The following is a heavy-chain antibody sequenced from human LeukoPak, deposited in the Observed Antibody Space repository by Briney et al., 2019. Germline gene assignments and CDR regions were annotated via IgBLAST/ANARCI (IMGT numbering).Heavy chain of an antibody. CDR1: GFTFSSYG. V-gene: IGHV3-30*18. D-gene: IGHD3-3*01. CDR3: AKELSITIFGEVIPYYYYGMDV. J-gene: IGHJ6*02. CDR2: ISYDGSNK. Sequence: GRSLRLSCAASGFTFSSYGMHWVRQAPGKGLEWVAVISYDGSNKYYADSVKGRFTISRDNSKNTLYLQMNSLRAEDTAVYYCAKELSITIFGEVIPYYYYGMDVWGQGTTVTVSS.